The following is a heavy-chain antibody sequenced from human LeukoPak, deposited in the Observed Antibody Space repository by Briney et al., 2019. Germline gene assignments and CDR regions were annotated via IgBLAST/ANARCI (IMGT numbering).Heavy chain of an antibody. CDR2: INQDGTEK. V-gene: IGHV3-7*01. Sequence: GGSLRLSCAASGFTFSSYAMSWVRQAPGKGLEWVANINQDGTEKFYVDSVKGRFTISRDNAKNSLFLQMNSLRVDDTAVYYCARSNGLRYFDRWGQGTLVTVSS. D-gene: IGHD4-11*01. J-gene: IGHJ4*02. CDR1: GFTFSSYA. CDR3: ARSNGLRYFDR.